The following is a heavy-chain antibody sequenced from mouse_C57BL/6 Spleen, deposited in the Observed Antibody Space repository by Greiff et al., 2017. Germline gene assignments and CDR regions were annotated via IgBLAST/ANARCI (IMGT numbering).Heavy chain of an antibody. V-gene: IGHV1-54*01. D-gene: IGHD2-4*01. CDR1: GYAFTNYL. CDR2: INPGSGGT. Sequence: VKLQQSGAELVRPGTSVKVSCKASGYAFTNYLIEWVKQRPGQGLEWIGVINPGSGGTNYNEKFKGKATLTADKSSSTAYMQLSSLTSEDSAVYFCARDDYDGYYAMDYWGQGTSVTVSS. CDR3: ARDDYDGYYAMDY. J-gene: IGHJ4*01.